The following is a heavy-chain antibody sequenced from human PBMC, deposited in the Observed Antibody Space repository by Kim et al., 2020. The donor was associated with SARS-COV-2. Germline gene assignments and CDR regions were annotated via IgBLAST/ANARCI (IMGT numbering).Heavy chain of an antibody. D-gene: IGHD3-16*01. J-gene: IGHJ3*02. V-gene: IGHV4-59*01. CDR1: GGSISSYY. CDR2: IYYSGST. CDR3: ARDRPGGGDDAFDI. Sequence: SETLSLTCTVSGGSISSYYWSWIRQPPGKGLEWIGYIYYSGSTNYNPSLKSRVTISVDTSKNQLSLKLSSVTAADTAVYYCARDRPGGGDDAFDIWGQGTMVTVSS.